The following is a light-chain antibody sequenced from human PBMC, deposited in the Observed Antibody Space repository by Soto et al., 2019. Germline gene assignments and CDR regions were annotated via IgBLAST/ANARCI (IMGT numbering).Light chain of an antibody. Sequence: QFHSFLSASVGDRVAITCRARQRVSSYVNWYHQKPGQAPNLVIHAASVLQSGVPSRVSGCGSESDFSLTSMQSEDLAVYPFQHYQSWPRTWTFGQGTKVDIK. CDR3: QHYQSWPRTWT. CDR2: AAS. J-gene: IGKJ1*01. CDR1: QRVSSY. V-gene: IGKV1-39*01.